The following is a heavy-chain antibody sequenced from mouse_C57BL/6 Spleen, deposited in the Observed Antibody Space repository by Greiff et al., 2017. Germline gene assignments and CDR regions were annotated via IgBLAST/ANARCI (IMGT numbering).Heavy chain of an antibody. CDR3: ARDGGDYDRYAMDY. CDR2: ISDGGSYT. Sequence: EVQLVESGGGLVKPGGSLKLSCAASGFTFSSYAMSWVRQTPEKRLEWVATISDGGSYTYYPDNVKGRFTISRDNAKNNLYLQMSHLKSEDTAMYYCARDGGDYDRYAMDYWGQGTSVTVSS. V-gene: IGHV5-4*01. CDR1: GFTFSSYA. J-gene: IGHJ4*01. D-gene: IGHD2-4*01.